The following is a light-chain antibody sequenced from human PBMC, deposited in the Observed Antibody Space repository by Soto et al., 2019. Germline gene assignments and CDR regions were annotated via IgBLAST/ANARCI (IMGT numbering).Light chain of an antibody. V-gene: IGKV1-39*01. J-gene: IGKJ1*01. Sequence: DIQMTQSPSSLSASVEDRVTITCRASQSISNYLNWYQQKPGQAPKLLIHAASSLQSGVPSRFSGSGSGTDLTLTISSLQPEDFATYYCQQTYSSPWTFGQGTKVEIK. CDR2: AAS. CDR1: QSISNY. CDR3: QQTYSSPWT.